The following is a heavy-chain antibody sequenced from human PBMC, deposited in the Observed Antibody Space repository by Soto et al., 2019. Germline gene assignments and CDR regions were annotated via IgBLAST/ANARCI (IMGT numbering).Heavy chain of an antibody. CDR1: GFTVSNKH. V-gene: IGHV3-66*01. Sequence: GGSLRLSCAASGFTVSNKHMSWVRQAPGKGLECVSVIYSGGSTFYADSVKGRFTISRDNSKNTLYLQMNSLRAEDTAVYYCAHFDWFIDYWGQGTLVTVSS. D-gene: IGHD3-9*01. CDR2: IYSGGST. J-gene: IGHJ4*02. CDR3: AHFDWFIDY.